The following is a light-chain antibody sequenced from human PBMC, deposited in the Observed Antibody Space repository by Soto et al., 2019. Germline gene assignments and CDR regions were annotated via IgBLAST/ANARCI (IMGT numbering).Light chain of an antibody. Sequence: IQMPQSPSTLSASVGDRVTITCRASQSISDWLACFQQKPGKAPKLLIYDASSLESGVPSRFSGSGSGTEFTLTSSSLQPDDFATYYCQQYNNYSTFGQGTKVDIK. CDR3: QQYNNYST. J-gene: IGKJ1*01. CDR2: DAS. CDR1: QSISDW. V-gene: IGKV1-5*01.